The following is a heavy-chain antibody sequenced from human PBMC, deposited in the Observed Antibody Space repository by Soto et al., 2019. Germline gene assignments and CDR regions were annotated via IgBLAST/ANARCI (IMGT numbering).Heavy chain of an antibody. J-gene: IGHJ4*02. V-gene: IGHV1-46*03. Sequence: GASVKVSCKSSGYTFTSYYIHWIRQAPGRGLEWMGIINPSGGRTSYTQKFQGRLTMTRDTSTSTVYMELSSLRSDDTAVYYCARGRVIFGVVTPSFDYWGQGTQVTSPQ. CDR3: ARGRVIFGVVTPSFDY. D-gene: IGHD3-3*01. CDR2: INPSGGRT. CDR1: GYTFTSYY.